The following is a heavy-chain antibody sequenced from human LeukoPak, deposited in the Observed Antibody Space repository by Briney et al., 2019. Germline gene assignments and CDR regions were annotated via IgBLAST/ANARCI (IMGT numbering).Heavy chain of an antibody. CDR3: ARVILSSEQYPRHFDY. CDR1: GGSISSYY. V-gene: IGHV4-59*04. J-gene: IGHJ4*02. CDR2: IYYSGAT. Sequence: SETLSLTCTVSGGSISSYYWSWIRQPPGKGLEWIGYIYYSGATAYTPSLKSRVTISVDTSKNQFSLKLSSVTAADTAVYYCARVILSSEQYPRHFDYWGQGTLVTVSS. D-gene: IGHD2-2*01.